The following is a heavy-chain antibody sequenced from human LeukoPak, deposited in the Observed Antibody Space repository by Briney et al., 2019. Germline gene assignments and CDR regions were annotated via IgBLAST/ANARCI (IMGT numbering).Heavy chain of an antibody. V-gene: IGHV1-69*05. CDR3: ARCPIVVVPAARDYYYYYMDV. D-gene: IGHD2-2*01. CDR1: GGTFSSYA. CDR2: IIPIFGTA. J-gene: IGHJ6*03. Sequence: ASVKVSCKASGGTFSSYAISWVRQAPGQGLEWMGGIIPIFGTANYAQKFQGRVTITTDESTSTAYMELSSLRSEDTAVYYCARCPIVVVPAARDYYYYYMDVWGKGTTVTVSS.